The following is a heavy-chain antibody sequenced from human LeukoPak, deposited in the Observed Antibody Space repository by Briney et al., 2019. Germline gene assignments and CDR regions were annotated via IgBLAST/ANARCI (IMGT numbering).Heavy chain of an antibody. J-gene: IGHJ4*02. CDR3: ASVCGSSCPRYFDY. CDR2: IIPIFGTA. CDR1: GGTFSSYA. D-gene: IGHD6-13*01. Sequence: ASVKVSCKASGGTFSSYAISWVRQAPGQGLEWMGGIIPIFGTANYAQKFQGRVTITADESTSTAYMELSSLRSEDTAVYYCASVCGSSCPRYFDYWGQGTLVTVSS. V-gene: IGHV1-69*13.